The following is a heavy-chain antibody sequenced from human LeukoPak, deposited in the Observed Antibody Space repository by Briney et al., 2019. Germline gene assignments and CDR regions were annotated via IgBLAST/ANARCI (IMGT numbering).Heavy chain of an antibody. CDR3: ARDGYTYGSFDY. V-gene: IGHV4-34*01. J-gene: IGHJ4*02. CDR1: GGSISSYY. Sequence: SETLSLTCTVSGGSISSYYWSWIRQPPGKGLEWIGEINHSGSTNYNASLKSRVTISVDTSKNQFSLKPSSVTAADTAVYYCARDGYTYGSFDYWGQGTLVTVSS. CDR2: INHSGST. D-gene: IGHD5-18*01.